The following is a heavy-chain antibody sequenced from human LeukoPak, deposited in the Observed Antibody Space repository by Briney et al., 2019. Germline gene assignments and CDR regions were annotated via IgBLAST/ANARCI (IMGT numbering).Heavy chain of an antibody. CDR3: ARAKYSNSWNDAFDN. CDR2: ISSSGSSI. CDR1: GFTFGGYE. V-gene: IGHV3-48*03. Sequence: GGSLRLSCAASGFTFGGYEMNWVRQAPGKGLEWVSYISSSGSSIYYADSVKGRFTISRDNAKYSLYQQMNSLRAEDTAVYYCARAKYSNSWNDAFDNWGQGTMVTVSS. D-gene: IGHD6-13*01. J-gene: IGHJ3*02.